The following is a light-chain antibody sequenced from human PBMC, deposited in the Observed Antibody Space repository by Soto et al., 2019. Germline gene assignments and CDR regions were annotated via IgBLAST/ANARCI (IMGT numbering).Light chain of an antibody. Sequence: DIQMTQSPSSLSASVGARVTITCRASHGISNYLAWYQQKPGKVPKLLIYAASTLQSGVPSRFSGSGSGTDFTLTISSLQPEDVATYYCQKYNSALFTFGPGTKVDIK. CDR2: AAS. CDR3: QKYNSALFT. J-gene: IGKJ3*01. CDR1: HGISNY. V-gene: IGKV1-27*01.